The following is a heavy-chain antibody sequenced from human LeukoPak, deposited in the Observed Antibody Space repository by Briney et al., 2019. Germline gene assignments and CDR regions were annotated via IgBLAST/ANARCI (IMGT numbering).Heavy chain of an antibody. Sequence: SETLSPTCTVSGGSISSYYWSWIRQPPGKGLEWIGYIYYSGSTNYNPSLKSRVTISVDTSKNQFSLKLSSVTAADTAVYYCARALGTPYDAFDIWGQGTMVAVSS. D-gene: IGHD7-27*01. CDR3: ARALGTPYDAFDI. CDR1: GGSISSYY. CDR2: IYYSGST. V-gene: IGHV4-59*08. J-gene: IGHJ3*02.